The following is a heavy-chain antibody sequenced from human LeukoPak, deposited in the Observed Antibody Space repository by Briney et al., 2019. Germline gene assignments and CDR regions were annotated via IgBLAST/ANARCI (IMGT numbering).Heavy chain of an antibody. V-gene: IGHV3-53*01. CDR3: ATHRGSYSDAFDI. CDR2: IYSGGST. CDR1: GFTVSSNY. J-gene: IGHJ3*02. Sequence: GGSLRLSCAASGFTVSSNYMSWVRQAPGKGLEWVSVIYSGGSTYYADSVKGRFTISRDNSKNTLYLQMNSLRADDTAVYYCATHRGSYSDAFDIWGQGTMVTVSS. D-gene: IGHD1-26*01.